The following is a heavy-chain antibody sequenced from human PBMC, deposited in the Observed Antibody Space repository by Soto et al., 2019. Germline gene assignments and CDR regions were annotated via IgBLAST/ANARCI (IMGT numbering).Heavy chain of an antibody. D-gene: IGHD6-19*01. CDR3: ATSRISIAVAGETEYYFDY. V-gene: IGHV1-2*04. CDR1: GYIFTGYY. J-gene: IGHJ4*02. CDR2: INPNSGDT. Sequence: RASVKVSSKASGYIFTGYYMHWVRQAPGQGLEWMGWINPNSGDTNYTQKFQGWVTMTRDTSISTAYMELSRLRSDDTAVYYCATSRISIAVAGETEYYFDYWGQGTLVIVSS.